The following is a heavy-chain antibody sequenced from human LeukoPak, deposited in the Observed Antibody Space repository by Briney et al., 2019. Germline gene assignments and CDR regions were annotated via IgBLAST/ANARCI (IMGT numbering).Heavy chain of an antibody. D-gene: IGHD1-1*01. J-gene: IGHJ4*02. CDR2: INPSGGIT. Sequence: ASVKVPCKTSGYTFTSYYMHWVRQAPGQGLEWMGMINPSGGITTYALKFQGRVTMTMDTSTSTVYMELSSLGYEDTAVYYCARSMELDHWGQGTLVTVSS. CDR3: ARSMELDH. V-gene: IGHV1-46*01. CDR1: GYTFTSYY.